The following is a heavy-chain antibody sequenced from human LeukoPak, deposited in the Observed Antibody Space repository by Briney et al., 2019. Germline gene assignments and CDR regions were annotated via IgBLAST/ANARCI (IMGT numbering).Heavy chain of an antibody. V-gene: IGHV3-53*01. J-gene: IGHJ4*02. CDR3: ASGGDYYDSSGKGDY. CDR1: GFTVSSNY. Sequence: SGGSLRLSCAASGFTVSSNYISWVRQAPGKGLEWVSVIYSGGSTYYADSVKGRFTISRDNFKNTLYLQMNILRAEDTAVYYCASGGDYYDSSGKGDYWGQGTLVTVSS. CDR2: IYSGGST. D-gene: IGHD3-22*01.